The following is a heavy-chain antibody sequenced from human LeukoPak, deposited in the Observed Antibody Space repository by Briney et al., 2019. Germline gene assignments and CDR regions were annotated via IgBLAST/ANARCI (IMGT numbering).Heavy chain of an antibody. Sequence: GGSLRLSCAASGFIFSNYWMSWVRQAPGKGLEWVANTHGSEKYYVDSVKGRFTISRDNAKNSLYLQMNSLRVGDTAVYYCARETPYGSLTFDYWGQGTLVTVSS. V-gene: IGHV3-7*03. D-gene: IGHD3-10*01. CDR1: GFIFSNYW. CDR2: THGSEK. CDR3: ARETPYGSLTFDY. J-gene: IGHJ4*02.